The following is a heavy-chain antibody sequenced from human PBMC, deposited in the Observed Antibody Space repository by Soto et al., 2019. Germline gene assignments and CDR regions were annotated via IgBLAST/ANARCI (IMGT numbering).Heavy chain of an antibody. CDR2: IYHSGST. J-gene: IGHJ2*01. D-gene: IGHD1-1*01. V-gene: IGHV4-59*01. CDR3: ARAGTSTWYFDL. Sequence: QVQLQESGPGLVKPSETLSLTCSVSVDSISTYYWNWIRQPPGGGLEGIGHIYHSGSTQYNPSLQSRVTMSVDTSKNHFSLKLSSVTAADTAVYYCARAGTSTWYFDLWGRGTLVTVSS. CDR1: VDSISTYY.